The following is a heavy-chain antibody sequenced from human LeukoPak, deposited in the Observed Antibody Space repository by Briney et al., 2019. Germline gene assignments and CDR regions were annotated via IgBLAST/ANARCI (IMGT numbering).Heavy chain of an antibody. J-gene: IGHJ5*02. CDR3: ARQGPVVHNWFDP. Sequence: SETLSLTCTVSGGSISSYYWSWIRQPPGKGLEWIGYIYTSGSTNYNPSLKSRVTISVDTSKNQFSLKLNSVTAADTAVYYCARQGPVVHNWFDPWGQGTLVTVSS. CDR2: IYTSGST. CDR1: GGSISSYY. V-gene: IGHV4-4*09.